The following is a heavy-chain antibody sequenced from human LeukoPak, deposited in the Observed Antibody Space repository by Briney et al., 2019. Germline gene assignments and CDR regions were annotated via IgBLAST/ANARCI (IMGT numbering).Heavy chain of an antibody. J-gene: IGHJ4*02. Sequence: GGSLRLSCAASGFTVSSNYMNWVRQAPGKGLEWVSVIYSGGNTYYADSVKGRFTISRDNSKNTLSLQMNSLGAEDTAVYYCASGHSSGWYYFDYWGQGTLVTVSS. CDR1: GFTVSSNY. CDR3: ASGHSSGWYYFDY. V-gene: IGHV3-53*01. D-gene: IGHD6-19*01. CDR2: IYSGGNT.